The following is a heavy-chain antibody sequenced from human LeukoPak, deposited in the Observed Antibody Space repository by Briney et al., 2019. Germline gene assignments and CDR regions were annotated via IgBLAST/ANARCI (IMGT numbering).Heavy chain of an antibody. CDR2: IIPIFGTA. CDR1: GGTFSSYA. D-gene: IGHD1-1*01. CDR3: ASHLERHPYYFDY. J-gene: IGHJ4*02. V-gene: IGHV1-69*05. Sequence: SVKVPCKASGGTFSSYAISWVRQAPGQGLEWMGGIIPIFGTANYAQKFQGRVTITTDESTSTAYMELSSLRSEDTAVYYCASHLERHPYYFDYWGQGTLVTVSS.